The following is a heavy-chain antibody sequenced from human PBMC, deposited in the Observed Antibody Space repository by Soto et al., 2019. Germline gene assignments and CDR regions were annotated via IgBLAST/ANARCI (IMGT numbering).Heavy chain of an antibody. D-gene: IGHD2-8*01. J-gene: IGHJ4*02. Sequence: SETLSLTCAVYGGSFSGYYWSWIRQPPGKGLEWIGEINHSGSTNYNPSLKSRVTISVDTSKNQFSLKLSSVTAADTAVYYCARGVGYCTNGVCSRPDFDYFDYWGQGTLVTVSS. CDR2: INHSGST. V-gene: IGHV4-34*01. CDR1: GGSFSGYY. CDR3: ARGVGYCTNGVCSRPDFDYFDY.